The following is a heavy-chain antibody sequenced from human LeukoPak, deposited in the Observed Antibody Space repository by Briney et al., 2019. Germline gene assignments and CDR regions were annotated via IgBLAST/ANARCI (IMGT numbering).Heavy chain of an antibody. CDR3: ARDRFGYCSGGSCYSSAFDI. CDR1: GGSISSSSYY. J-gene: IGHJ3*02. D-gene: IGHD2-15*01. V-gene: IGHV4-61*01. Sequence: SETLSLTCTVSGGSISSSSYYWSWIRQPPGKGLEWIGYIYYSGSTNYNPSLKSRVTISVDTSKNQFSLKLSSVTAADTAVYYCARDRFGYCSGGSCYSSAFDIWGQGTMVTVSS. CDR2: IYYSGST.